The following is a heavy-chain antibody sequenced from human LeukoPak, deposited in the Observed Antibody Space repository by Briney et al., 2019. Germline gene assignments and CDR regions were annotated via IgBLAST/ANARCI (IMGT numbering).Heavy chain of an antibody. CDR2: INPSGGST. J-gene: IGHJ2*01. CDR1: GYTFTSYY. V-gene: IGHV1-46*01. CDR3: ATPAGGGSYAFDL. Sequence: ASVKVSCTASGYTFTSYYMHWVRQAPGQGLEWMGIINPSGGSTSYAQKFQGRVTMTRDTSTSTVYMELSSLRSEDTAVYYCATPAGGGSYAFDLWGRGTLVTVSS. D-gene: IGHD1-26*01.